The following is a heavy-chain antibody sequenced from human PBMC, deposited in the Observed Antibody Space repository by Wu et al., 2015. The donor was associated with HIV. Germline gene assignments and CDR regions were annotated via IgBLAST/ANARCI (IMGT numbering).Heavy chain of an antibody. CDR2: MNPNSGNT. Sequence: QVQLVQSGAEVKKPGASVKVSCKASGYTFTSYDINWVRQATGQGLEWMGWMNPNSGNTGYAQKFQGRVTMTRNTSISTAYMELSSLRSEDTAVYYCARKEVLWFGEFAGNNWFDPWGQGTLVTVSS. CDR1: GYTFTSYD. D-gene: IGHD3-10*01. V-gene: IGHV1-8*01. J-gene: IGHJ5*02. CDR3: ARKEVLWFGEFAGNNWFDP.